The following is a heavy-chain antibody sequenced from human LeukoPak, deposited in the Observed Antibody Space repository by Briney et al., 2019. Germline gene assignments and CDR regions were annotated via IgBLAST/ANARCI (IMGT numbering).Heavy chain of an antibody. CDR3: AVAPGDY. CDR1: GYTFTDYY. Sequence: ASVKVSCKASGYTFTDYYIHWVRQAPGQGLEWMGWINPNSDYTFYAQKFQGRVTLTRDTSISTVYMELTTLASDDTALYYCAVAPGDYWGQGTLVSVSA. V-gene: IGHV1-2*02. J-gene: IGHJ4*02. D-gene: IGHD2-21*01. CDR2: INPNSDYT.